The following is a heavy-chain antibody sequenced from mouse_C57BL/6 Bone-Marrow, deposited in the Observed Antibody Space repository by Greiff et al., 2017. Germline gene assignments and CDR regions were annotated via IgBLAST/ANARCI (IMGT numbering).Heavy chain of an antibody. D-gene: IGHD4-1*01. CDR2: INPNNGGT. CDR3: ARSWDYFDY. J-gene: IGHJ2*01. CDR1: GYTFTDYN. Sequence: VQLQQSGPELVKPGASVKIPCKASGYTFTDYNLDWVKQSHGKSLEWIGDINPNNGGTIYNQKFKGQATLTVDKASSTAYMELRSLTSEDTAVYYCARSWDYFDYWGQGTTLTVSS. V-gene: IGHV1-18*01.